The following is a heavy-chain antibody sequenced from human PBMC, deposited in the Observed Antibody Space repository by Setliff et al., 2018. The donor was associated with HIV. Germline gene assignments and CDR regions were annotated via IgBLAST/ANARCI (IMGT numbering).Heavy chain of an antibody. V-gene: IGHV3-21*04. CDR1: GFTFSTYR. D-gene: IGHD3-22*01. Sequence: AGSLRLTCAASGFTFSTYRMNWVRQAPGKGLEWVSYISSSSSYIYYADTLKGRFTISRDNAKNSLYLQMTSLRAEDTAVYYCARASYYYDSSDWVDYWGQGTLVTVSS. CDR2: ISSSSSYI. J-gene: IGHJ4*02. CDR3: ARASYYYDSSDWVDY.